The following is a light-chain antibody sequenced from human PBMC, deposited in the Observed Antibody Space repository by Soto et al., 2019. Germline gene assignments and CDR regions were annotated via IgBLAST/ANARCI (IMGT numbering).Light chain of an antibody. CDR1: SSDVGSYNL. CDR3: CSYAGSSTRVV. Sequence: QSALTQPASMSGSPGQSITISCTGTSSDVGSYNLVSWYQQHPGKAPKLMIYEVSKRPSGVSNRFSGSKSGNTASLTISGLQAEDEADYYCCSYAGSSTRVVFGGGTKLTVL. CDR2: EVS. V-gene: IGLV2-23*02. J-gene: IGLJ2*01.